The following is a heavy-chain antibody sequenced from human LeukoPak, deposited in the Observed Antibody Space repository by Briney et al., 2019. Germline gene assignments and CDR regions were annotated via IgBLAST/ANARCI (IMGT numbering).Heavy chain of an antibody. CDR2: IYTSGST. Sequence: SETLSLTCTVSGGSISSYYWSWIRQPAGKGLEWIGRIYTSGSTNYNPSLKSRVTMSVDTSKNQFSLKLSSVTAADTAVYYCAREPPHYDSWVTRSSYYYYYMDVWGKGTTVTVSS. V-gene: IGHV4-4*07. CDR1: GGSISSYY. D-gene: IGHD3-22*01. CDR3: AREPPHYDSWVTRSSYYYYYMDV. J-gene: IGHJ6*03.